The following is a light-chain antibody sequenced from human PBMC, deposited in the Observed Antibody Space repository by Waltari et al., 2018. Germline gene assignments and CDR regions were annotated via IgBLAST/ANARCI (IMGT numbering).Light chain of an antibody. Sequence: EIVLTQSPVSLSLSPGERATLSCRASQSVSSTYLAWYQQKPGQTTRLLIYGGSGRATGIPHRFSGSGSGTDFTLTISRLEPEDFAVYYCQHYGRSPPLTFGPGTKVDIK. CDR2: GGS. CDR1: QSVSSTY. J-gene: IGKJ3*01. CDR3: QHYGRSPPLT. V-gene: IGKV3-20*01.